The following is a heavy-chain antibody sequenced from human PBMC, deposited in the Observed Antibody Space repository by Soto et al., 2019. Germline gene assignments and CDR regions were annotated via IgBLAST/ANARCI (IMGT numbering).Heavy chain of an antibody. D-gene: IGHD5-12*01. CDR3: ARVLFGYGDCYFDL. V-gene: IGHV3-30-3*01. Sequence: QVQLVESGGGVVQPGRSLRLSCAASEFTFSDYAMNWVRQAPGKGLDWVAIISYHGSKKYYADSVKGRLTVTRDNSKNTLYLEMNSLIVEDTAMYYCARVLFGYGDCYFDLWGRGTLVTVSS. CDR2: ISYHGSKK. J-gene: IGHJ2*01. CDR1: EFTFSDYA.